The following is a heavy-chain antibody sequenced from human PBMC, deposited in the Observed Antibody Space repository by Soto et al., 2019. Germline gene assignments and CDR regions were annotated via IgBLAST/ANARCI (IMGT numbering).Heavy chain of an antibody. CDR1: GFIFSNYV. J-gene: IGHJ4*02. V-gene: IGHV3-30-3*01. CDR3: AREVLWSRYFDY. D-gene: IGHD3-10*01. Sequence: QVQLVESGGGVVQPGRPLRLSCAASGFIFSNYVMYWVRQAPGKGLEWVAFMSYDGTTKSYADSVKGRFTISRDNSQNTLYLQMNSLRPEDTGVYYCAREVLWSRYFDYWGQGTLVTVSS. CDR2: MSYDGTTK.